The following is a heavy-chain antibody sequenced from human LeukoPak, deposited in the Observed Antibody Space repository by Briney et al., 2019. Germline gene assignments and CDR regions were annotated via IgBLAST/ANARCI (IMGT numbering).Heavy chain of an antibody. CDR1: GYTFTDYY. D-gene: IGHD2-21*01. CDR3: ATVYCGGDCYPAEYFQH. CDR2: VDPEDGET. V-gene: IGHV1-69-2*01. J-gene: IGHJ1*01. Sequence: ASVKVSCKVSGYTFTDYYMHWVQQAPGKGLEWMELVDPEDGETIYAEKFQGRVTITADTSTDTAYMELSSLRSEDTAVYYCATVYCGGDCYPAEYFQHWGQGTLVTVSS.